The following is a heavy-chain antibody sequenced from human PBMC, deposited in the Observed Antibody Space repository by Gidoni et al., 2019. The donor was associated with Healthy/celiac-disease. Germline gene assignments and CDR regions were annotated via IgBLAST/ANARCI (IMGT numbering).Heavy chain of an antibody. CDR3: AKDHIAAGGTNWFDP. J-gene: IGHJ5*02. CDR2: ISGSRGST. Sequence: EVRLLESGGGLVQPGGSLRLSCAASGFMCSSYPMSWVRQAPGKGLEWVSAISGSRGSTYYADSVRGRFTISRDNSKNTLYLQMNSLRAEDTAVYYCAKDHIAAGGTNWFDPWGQGTLVTVSS. CDR1: GFMCSSYP. D-gene: IGHD6-13*01. V-gene: IGHV3-23*01.